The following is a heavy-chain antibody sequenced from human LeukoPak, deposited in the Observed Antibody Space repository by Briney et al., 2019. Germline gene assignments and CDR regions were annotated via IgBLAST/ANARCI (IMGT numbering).Heavy chain of an antibody. CDR2: IHFSGST. D-gene: IGHD6-19*01. J-gene: IGHJ5*02. CDR3: ARDSSGLNWFDP. Sequence: PSETLSLTCTVSDASIRGYYWSWIRQPPGKGLEWIGSIHFSGSTNYNPSLKSRVTISVDTSKNQFSLKLSSVTAADTAGYYCARDSSGLNWFDPWGQGTLVTVSS. V-gene: IGHV4-59*01. CDR1: DASIRGYY.